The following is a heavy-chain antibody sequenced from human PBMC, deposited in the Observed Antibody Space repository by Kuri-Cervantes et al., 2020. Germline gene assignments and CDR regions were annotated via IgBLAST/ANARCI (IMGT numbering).Heavy chain of an antibody. J-gene: IGHJ6*03. V-gene: IGHV3-7*01. CDR2: IKQDGSEK. Sequence: GESLKISCAASEFTFSSDWMSWVRQAPGKGLEWVANIKQDGSEKYYVDSVKGRFTISRDSSKNTLYLQMNSLRAQDTAVYYCAKDPSQWEPYYYMDVWGKGTTVTVSS. CDR3: AKDPSQWEPYYYMDV. D-gene: IGHD1-26*01. CDR1: EFTFSSDW.